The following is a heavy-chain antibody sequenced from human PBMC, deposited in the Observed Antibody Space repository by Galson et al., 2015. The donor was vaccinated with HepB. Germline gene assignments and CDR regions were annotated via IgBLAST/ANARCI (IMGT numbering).Heavy chain of an antibody. CDR1: GFIVDGSG. D-gene: IGHD3-10*01. CDR2: ISASGGKT. V-gene: IGHV3-23*01. J-gene: IGHJ4*02. Sequence: SLRLSCAASGFIVDGSGMSWVRQAPGKGLEWVSGISASGGKTNYADSVKGRFTMSRDKSQNTVYPQMNSLRVDDSALYYCTRDSGWESAYWGQGTLVTVSS. CDR3: TRDSGWESAY.